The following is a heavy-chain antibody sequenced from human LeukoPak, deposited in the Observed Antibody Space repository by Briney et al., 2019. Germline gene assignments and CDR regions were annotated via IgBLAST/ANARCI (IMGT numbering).Heavy chain of an antibody. V-gene: IGHV4-59*01. Sequence: LETLSLTCTVSGGSISSYYWSWIRQPPGKGLEWIGYIYYSGSTNYNPSLKSRVTISVDTSKNQFSLKLSSVTAADTAVYYCARGRVAAAGPFDYWGQGTLVTVSS. CDR3: ARGRVAAAGPFDY. J-gene: IGHJ4*02. CDR2: IYYSGST. CDR1: GGSISSYY. D-gene: IGHD6-13*01.